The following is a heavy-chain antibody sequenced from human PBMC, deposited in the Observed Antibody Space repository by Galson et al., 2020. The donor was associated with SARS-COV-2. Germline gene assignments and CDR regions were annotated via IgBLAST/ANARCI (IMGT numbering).Heavy chain of an antibody. CDR3: ARMDGVRGKYCDY. V-gene: IGHV2-70*11. Sequence: ESGPTLVKPTQTLRLTCAFSGFSLSTSGICVSWIRQPPGKALEWLARIDWDDDKYYSTSLQTRLTISKDTSKNQVVLTRTNMDPVDTATYFCARMDGVRGKYCDYWCQGALGTVAS. CDR2: IDWDDDK. J-gene: IGHJ4*02. D-gene: IGHD3-10*01. CDR1: GFSLSTSGIC.